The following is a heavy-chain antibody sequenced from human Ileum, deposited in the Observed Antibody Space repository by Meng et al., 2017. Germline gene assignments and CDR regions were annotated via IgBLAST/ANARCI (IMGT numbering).Heavy chain of an antibody. CDR2: INAGIGDT. Sequence: QVQLVQSGAEVKKPGASGKVSCKASGYTFINNALHWMRQAPGQSLEWVGWINAGIGDTKYSQNLQGRVTITRDTSASTTYMELRSLKSEDTATYYCARDRGATYSFDYWGQGTLVTVSS. V-gene: IGHV1-3*01. CDR3: ARDRGATYSFDY. CDR1: GYTFINNA. J-gene: IGHJ4*02. D-gene: IGHD1-26*01.